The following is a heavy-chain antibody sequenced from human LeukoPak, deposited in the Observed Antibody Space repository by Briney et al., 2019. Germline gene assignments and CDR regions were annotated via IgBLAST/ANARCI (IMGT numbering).Heavy chain of an antibody. D-gene: IGHD3-3*01. CDR1: GDSISSDDYY. Sequence: SETLSLTCTVSGDSISSDDYYWSWIRQPAGKGLEWIGRFSASGNSNYNPSLKSRLTISVDTSKNQFSLKLTSVTAADTAVYYCARGIYYNYWSGYPPFDYWGQGTLVTVSS. CDR3: ARGIYYNYWSGYPPFDY. CDR2: FSASGNS. J-gene: IGHJ4*02. V-gene: IGHV4-61*02.